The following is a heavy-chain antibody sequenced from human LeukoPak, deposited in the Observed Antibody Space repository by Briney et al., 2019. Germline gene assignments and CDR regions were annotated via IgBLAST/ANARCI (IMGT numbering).Heavy chain of an antibody. CDR3: ARDLYSSGWYDS. J-gene: IGHJ5*01. V-gene: IGHV4-39*07. Sequence: SETLSLTCTVSGGSISSSSYYWGWIRQPPGKGLEWIGSIYYTGSTYYNSSLKSRVSISLDTSKNQFSLKLSSVNAADTAVYYCARDLYSSGWYDSWGRGSLVTVSS. D-gene: IGHD6-19*01. CDR1: GGSISSSSYY. CDR2: IYYTGST.